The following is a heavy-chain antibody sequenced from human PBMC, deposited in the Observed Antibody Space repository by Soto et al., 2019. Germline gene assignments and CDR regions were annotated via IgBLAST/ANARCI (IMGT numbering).Heavy chain of an antibody. D-gene: IGHD4-17*01. CDR1: GFTFSNAW. J-gene: IGHJ4*02. V-gene: IGHV3-15*01. CDR3: AKDDFTDRGDDYFDY. CDR2: IKSKTDGGTT. Sequence: GGSLRLSCAASGFTFSNAWMSWVRQAPGKGLEWVGRIKSKTDGGTTDYAAPVKGRFTISRDDSKNTLYLQLNSLRFEDTAVYYCAKDDFTDRGDDYFDYWGPGTLVTVSS.